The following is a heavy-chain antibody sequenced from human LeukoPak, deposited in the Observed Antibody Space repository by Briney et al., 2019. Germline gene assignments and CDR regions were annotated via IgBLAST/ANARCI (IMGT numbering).Heavy chain of an antibody. Sequence: GGSLRLSCAASGFTFSSYWMHWVRQAPGKGLVWVSRINSDGSSTSYADSVKGRFTISRDNAKNTLYLQMNSLRAEDTAVYYCASDMWELLVWNWFDPWGQGTLVTVSS. CDR1: GFTFSSYW. CDR2: INSDGSST. J-gene: IGHJ5*02. V-gene: IGHV3-74*01. CDR3: ASDMWELLVWNWFDP. D-gene: IGHD1-26*01.